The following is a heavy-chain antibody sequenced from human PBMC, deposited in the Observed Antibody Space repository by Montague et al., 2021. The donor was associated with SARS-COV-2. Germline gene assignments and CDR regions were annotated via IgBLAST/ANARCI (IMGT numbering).Heavy chain of an antibody. J-gene: IGHJ6*02. D-gene: IGHD3-3*01. V-gene: IGHV4-59*12. CDR1: GGSISPYY. CDR2: TSYSGST. Sequence: SETLSLTCTVSGGSISPYYWSWIRQSQGKGLECIGYTSYSGSTDYNPSLKSRVTISIDTSKNQISLKLSSVTAAETAVYYCARWGEYYDSPYYYYAMDVWGQGTTVTVSS. CDR3: ARWGEYYDSPYYYYAMDV.